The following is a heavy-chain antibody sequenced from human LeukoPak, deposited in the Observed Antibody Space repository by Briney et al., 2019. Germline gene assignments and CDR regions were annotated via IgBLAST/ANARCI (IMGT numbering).Heavy chain of an antibody. Sequence: GGSLRLSCAASGFTVSSNYMSWVRQTPGKGLEWVSVIYSGGSTYYADSVKGRFTISRDNSKNTLYLQMNSLRAEDTAVYYCARDWAYCGGDCYLAWGQGTLVTVSS. CDR1: GFTVSSNY. CDR3: ARDWAYCGGDCYLA. CDR2: IYSGGST. D-gene: IGHD2-21*02. J-gene: IGHJ5*02. V-gene: IGHV3-66*01.